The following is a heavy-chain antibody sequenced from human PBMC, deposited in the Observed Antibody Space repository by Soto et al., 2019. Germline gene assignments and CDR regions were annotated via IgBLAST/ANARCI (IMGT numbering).Heavy chain of an antibody. CDR2: INHSGST. Sequence: LAALSLPCAVDDGSFGGYCWSWIRQPPGKGLELIGEINHSGSTNYNPSLKSRVTISVDTSKNQFSLKLSSVTAADTAVYYCARGDGPATIDYWGQGTLVTVSS. J-gene: IGHJ4*02. D-gene: IGHD1-26*01. V-gene: IGHV4-34*01. CDR1: DGSFGGYC. CDR3: ARGDGPATIDY.